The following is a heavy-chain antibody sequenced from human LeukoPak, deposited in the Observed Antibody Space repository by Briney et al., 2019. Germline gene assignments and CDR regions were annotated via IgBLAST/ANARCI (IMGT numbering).Heavy chain of an antibody. Sequence: GGSLGLSCAASGFTFSSYAMSWVRQAPGKAPEWVSGISGGGGSTYSADSVKGRFTTSRDNSKNTLYVQMNSLRAEDTAVYYCARSIYASGSSYTFDIWGEGTMVTVSS. V-gene: IGHV3-23*01. CDR2: ISGGGGST. CDR3: ARSIYASGSSYTFDI. D-gene: IGHD3-10*01. J-gene: IGHJ3*02. CDR1: GFTFSSYA.